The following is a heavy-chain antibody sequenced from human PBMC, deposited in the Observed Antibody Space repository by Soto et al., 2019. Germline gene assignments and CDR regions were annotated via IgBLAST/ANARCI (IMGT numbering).Heavy chain of an antibody. CDR1: GFIFSTFG. Sequence: GSLRLSCAASGFIFSTFGMHWVRQAPGKGLEWVAIIWHDGSNKYYADSVKGRFTISRDNSKNTLFLQMKSLRADDTAIYYCVKGGTGGMDVWGQGTTVTVSS. D-gene: IGHD3-9*01. V-gene: IGHV3-33*06. CDR2: IWHDGSNK. CDR3: VKGGTGGMDV. J-gene: IGHJ6*02.